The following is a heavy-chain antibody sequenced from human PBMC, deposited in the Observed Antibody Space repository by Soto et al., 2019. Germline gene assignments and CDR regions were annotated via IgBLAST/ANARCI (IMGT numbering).Heavy chain of an antibody. CDR1: GGSISSGGYY. V-gene: IGHV4-31*03. CDR3: ARERRYGPATYYYYGMDV. D-gene: IGHD4-17*01. CDR2: IYYSGST. J-gene: IGHJ6*02. Sequence: SETLSLTCTVSGGSISSGGYYWSWIRQHPGKGLEWIGYIYYSGSTYYNPSLKSRVTISVDTSKNQFPLKLSSMTAADTAVYYCARERRYGPATYYYYGMDVWGQGTTVTVSS.